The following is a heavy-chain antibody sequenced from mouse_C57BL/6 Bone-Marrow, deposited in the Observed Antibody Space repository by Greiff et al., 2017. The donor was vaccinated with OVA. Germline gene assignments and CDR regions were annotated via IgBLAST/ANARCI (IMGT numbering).Heavy chain of an antibody. Sequence: QVQLQQPGAELVKPGASVKMSCKASGYTFTSYWITWVKQRPGQGLEWIGDIYPGSGSTNYNEKFKSKATLTVDTSSSTAYVQLSSLTSEATAVYYCERDGPYFDYWGQGTTLTVSS. J-gene: IGHJ2*01. V-gene: IGHV1-55*01. CDR3: ERDGPYFDY. CDR2: IYPGSGST. CDR1: GYTFTSYW. D-gene: IGHD2-3*01.